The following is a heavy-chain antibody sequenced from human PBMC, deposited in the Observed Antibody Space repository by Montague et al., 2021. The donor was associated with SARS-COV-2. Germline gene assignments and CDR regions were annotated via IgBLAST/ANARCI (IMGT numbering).Heavy chain of an antibody. CDR1: GGYINEYY. Sequence: SETLSLTCSVSGGYINEYYCSWIRQSPGKRLEWIGYVYFTGSTDXNPSLKSRVTISVDTSKNQFSLQLASVTAADTAVYYCARHRGFGDLWALDYWGQGTLVAVSS. D-gene: IGHD3-10*01. J-gene: IGHJ4*02. V-gene: IGHV4-59*08. CDR2: VYFTGST. CDR3: ARHRGFGDLWALDY.